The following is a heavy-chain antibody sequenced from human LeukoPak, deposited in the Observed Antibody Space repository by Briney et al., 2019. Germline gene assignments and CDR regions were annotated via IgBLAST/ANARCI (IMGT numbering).Heavy chain of an antibody. Sequence: GGSLRLSCAASGFTFSSYGMHWVRQAPGKGLEWVAFIRYDGSNKYYADSVKGRFTISRDNSKDTLYLQMNSLRAEDTAVYYCARDRMTFSGYDTGCFDPWGQGTLVTVSS. J-gene: IGHJ5*02. D-gene: IGHD5-12*01. V-gene: IGHV3-30*02. CDR1: GFTFSSYG. CDR2: IRYDGSNK. CDR3: ARDRMTFSGYDTGCFDP.